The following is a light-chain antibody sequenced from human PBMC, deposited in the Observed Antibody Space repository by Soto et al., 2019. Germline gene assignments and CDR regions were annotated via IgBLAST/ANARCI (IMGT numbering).Light chain of an antibody. CDR3: QQYNNWPRT. V-gene: IGKV3-15*01. J-gene: IGKJ1*01. Sequence: EIVMTQSPATLSVSPGERATLSCRASQSVNSNLAWYQQKPGQAPRLLIYGASTRATGIPARFNGSGSGTEFTLTISSLQSEDFAVYYCQQYNNWPRTFGQGTKVEIK. CDR1: QSVNSN. CDR2: GAS.